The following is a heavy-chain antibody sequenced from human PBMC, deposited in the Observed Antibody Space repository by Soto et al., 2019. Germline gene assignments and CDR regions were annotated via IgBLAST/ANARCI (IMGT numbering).Heavy chain of an antibody. J-gene: IGHJ5*02. Sequence: EVQVVESGGGLVQRGGSLRLSCAASGFIFDTYWMHWVRQAPGKGLVWISRINSDGSIADYADSVRGRITISRDNTKNTVYLQMNSLRVEDTAVYYCARAKASGTLALDPWGQGTLVTVSA. D-gene: IGHD3-10*01. CDR3: ARAKASGTLALDP. CDR1: GFIFDTYW. V-gene: IGHV3-74*01. CDR2: INSDGSIA.